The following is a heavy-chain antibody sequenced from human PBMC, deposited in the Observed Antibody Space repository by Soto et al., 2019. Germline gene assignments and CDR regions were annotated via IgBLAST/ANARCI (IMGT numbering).Heavy chain of an antibody. CDR1: GGSISSGGYY. J-gene: IGHJ6*03. CDR2: IYYSGST. CDR3: ARGVTVTTFYYYYYMDV. V-gene: IGHV4-31*03. D-gene: IGHD4-17*01. Sequence: SETLSLTCTVSGGSISSGGYYWSWIRQHPGKGLEWIGYIYYSGSTYYNPSLKSRVTISVDTSKNQFSLKLSSVTAADTAVYYCARGVTVTTFYYYYYMDVWGKGTTVTVSS.